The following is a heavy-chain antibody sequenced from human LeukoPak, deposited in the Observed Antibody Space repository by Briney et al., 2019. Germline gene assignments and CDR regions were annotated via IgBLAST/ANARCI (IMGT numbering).Heavy chain of an antibody. CDR2: IYSDGSSI. D-gene: IGHD6-6*01. CDR3: ARGGSSRFAGFS. V-gene: IGHV3-74*01. CDR1: GFTFSSYW. Sequence: GGSLRLSCAASGFTFSSYWMHWVRQAPGKGLVWVSRIYSDGSSITYADSAKGRFTISRDNAKNTLYLEMNSLRAEDTAVYYCARGGSSRFAGFSWGQGTLVTVSS. J-gene: IGHJ5*02.